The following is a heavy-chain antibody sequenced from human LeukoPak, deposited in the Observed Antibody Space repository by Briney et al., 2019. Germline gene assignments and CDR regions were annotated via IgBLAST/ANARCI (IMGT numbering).Heavy chain of an antibody. Sequence: GASVKVSCKASGYTFTRYGISWVRPATGQGRAWMGWISGYNGNTNYAQKPQGRVTMPTETSTSPAYMELWSLRSDYTAVYYCAREAGYCSGCSCYFMFPPNYYYGMDVWGQGTTVTVSS. V-gene: IGHV1-18*01. CDR2: ISGYNGNT. CDR3: AREAGYCSGCSCYFMFPPNYYYGMDV. D-gene: IGHD2-15*01. CDR1: GYTFTRYG. J-gene: IGHJ6*02.